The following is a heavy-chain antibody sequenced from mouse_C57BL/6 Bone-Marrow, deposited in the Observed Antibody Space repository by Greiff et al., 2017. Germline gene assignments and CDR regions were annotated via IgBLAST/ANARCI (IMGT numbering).Heavy chain of an antibody. CDR2: ISDGGSYT. V-gene: IGHV5-4*01. CDR1: GFTFSSYA. J-gene: IGHJ2*01. CDR3: AREREYYGYFDY. Sequence: EVKLVESGGGLVQPGGSLKLSCAASGFTFSSYAMSWVRQTPEKRLEWVATISDGGSYTYYPDNVKGRFTISRDNAKNNLYLQMSHLKSEDTAMYYCAREREYYGYFDYWGQGTTLTVSS. D-gene: IGHD1-1*01.